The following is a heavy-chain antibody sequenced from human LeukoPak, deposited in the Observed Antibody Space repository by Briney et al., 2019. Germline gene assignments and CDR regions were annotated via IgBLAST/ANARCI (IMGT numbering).Heavy chain of an antibody. Sequence: SGTLSLTCAVSSGSFSDYSWAWIRQPPGKGLEWIADIDHIGNTKYNPSLKSRVTLSVDTSKRQFSLKMNSVTAADSAIYYCPKVGQWLDWGRGTLVAVSS. CDR1: SGSFSDYS. CDR2: IDHIGNT. V-gene: IGHV4-34*01. J-gene: IGHJ4*02. CDR3: PKVGQWLD. D-gene: IGHD6-19*01.